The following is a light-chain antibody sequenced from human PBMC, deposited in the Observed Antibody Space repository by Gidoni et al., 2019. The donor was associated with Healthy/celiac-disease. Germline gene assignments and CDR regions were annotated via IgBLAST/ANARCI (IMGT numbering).Light chain of an antibody. CDR2: YDD. CDR3: AAWDDRLNGGV. Sequence: SVSEAPRQRVTISCSGSSSNIGNNAVNWYQQLPGKAPKLLIYYDDLLPSGVSDRFSGSKSGTSASLAISGLQSEDEADYYCAAWDDRLNGGVFGGGTKLTVL. V-gene: IGLV1-36*01. J-gene: IGLJ3*02. CDR1: SSNIGNNA.